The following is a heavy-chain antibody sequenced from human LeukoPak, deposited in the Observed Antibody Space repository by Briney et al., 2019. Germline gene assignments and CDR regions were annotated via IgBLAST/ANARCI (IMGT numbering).Heavy chain of an antibody. V-gene: IGHV4-34*01. CDR2: INHSGST. J-gene: IGHJ5*02. CDR3: ARGGIGYCSGGSCYSSENWFDP. Sequence: PSETLSLTCAAYGGSFSGYYWSWIRQPPGKGLEWIGEINHSGSTNYNPSLKSRVTISVDTSKNQFSLKLSSVTAADTAVYYCARGGIGYCSGGSCYSSENWFDPWGQGTLVTVSS. CDR1: GGSFSGYY. D-gene: IGHD2-15*01.